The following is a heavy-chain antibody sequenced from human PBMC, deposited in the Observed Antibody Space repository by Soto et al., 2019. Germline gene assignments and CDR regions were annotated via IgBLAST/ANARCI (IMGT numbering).Heavy chain of an antibody. Sequence: GGSLRLSCAASGFTFSSYWMHWVRQAPGKGLVWVSRINSDGSSTSYADSVKGRFTISRDNAKNTLYLQMNSLRAEDTAVYYCARNRYYDFWSGNRTPMDVWGKGTTVTVSS. CDR3: ARNRYYDFWSGNRTPMDV. D-gene: IGHD3-3*01. CDR2: INSDGSST. V-gene: IGHV3-74*01. CDR1: GFTFSSYW. J-gene: IGHJ6*03.